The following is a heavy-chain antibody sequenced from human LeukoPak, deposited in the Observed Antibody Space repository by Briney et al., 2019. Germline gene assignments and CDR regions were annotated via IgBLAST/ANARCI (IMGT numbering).Heavy chain of an antibody. J-gene: IGHJ4*02. V-gene: IGHV3-48*03. Sequence: GGSLRLSCAASGFTFSSYEMNWVRQAPGKGLEWVSYISSSGSTIYYADSVKGRITISRDNAKNSLYLQMNSLRAEDTAVYYCARDNYDILTGYLTNYFDCWGQGTLVTVSS. D-gene: IGHD3-9*01. CDR2: ISSSGSTI. CDR3: ARDNYDILTGYLTNYFDC. CDR1: GFTFSSYE.